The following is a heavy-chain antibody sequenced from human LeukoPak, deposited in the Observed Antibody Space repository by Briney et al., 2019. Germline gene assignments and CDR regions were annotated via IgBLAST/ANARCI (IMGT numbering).Heavy chain of an antibody. CDR3: ARGPYVWGSYRQYYFDY. J-gene: IGHJ4*02. CDR2: IYTSGST. V-gene: IGHV4-59*10. Sequence: SETLSLTCAVYGGSFSSYYWSWIRQPAGKGLEWIGRIYTSGSTNYNPSLKSRVTMSVDTSKDQFSLKLSSVTAADTAVYYCARGPYVWGSYRQYYFDYWGQGTLVTVSS. D-gene: IGHD3-16*02. CDR1: GGSFSSYY.